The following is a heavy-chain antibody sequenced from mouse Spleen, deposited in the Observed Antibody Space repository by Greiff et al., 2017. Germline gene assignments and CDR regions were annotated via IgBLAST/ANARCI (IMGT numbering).Heavy chain of an antibody. J-gene: IGHJ4*01. CDR2: IDPEDGDT. D-gene: IGHD2-4*01. CDR1: GFNIKDYY. CDR3: TTRIYYDYGRPHYYAMDY. V-gene: IGHV14-1*01. Sequence: EVQLQQSGAELVRPGASVKLSCTASGFNIKDYYMHWVKQRPEQGLEWIGRIDPEDGDTEYAPKFQGKATMTADTSSNTAYLQLSSLTSEDTAVYYCTTRIYYDYGRPHYYAMDYWGQGTSVTVSS.